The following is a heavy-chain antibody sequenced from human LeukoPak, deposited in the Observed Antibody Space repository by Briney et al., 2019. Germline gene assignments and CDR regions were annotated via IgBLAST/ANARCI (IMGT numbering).Heavy chain of an antibody. J-gene: IGHJ4*02. CDR1: GYTFTGYY. CDR3: ASRLDNNYYDSSGYYYVGDY. D-gene: IGHD3-22*01. V-gene: IGHV1-2*02. Sequence: ASVKVSCKASGYTFTGYYMHWVRQAPGQGLEWMGWINPNSGGTNYAQKFQGRVTMTRDTSISTAYMELSRLRSDDTAVYYCASRLDNNYYDSSGYYYVGDYWGQGTLVTVSS. CDR2: INPNSGGT.